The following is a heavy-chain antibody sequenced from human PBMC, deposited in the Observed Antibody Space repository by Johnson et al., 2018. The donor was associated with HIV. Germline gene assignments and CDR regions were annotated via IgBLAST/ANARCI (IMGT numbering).Heavy chain of an antibody. J-gene: IGHJ3*02. CDR2: IRYDGSNK. D-gene: IGHD1-1*01. Sequence: QVQLVESGGGVVQPGRSLRLSCAASGFTFSSYAMHWVRQAPGKGLEWVAVIRYDGSNKYYADSVKGRFTISRDNSKNTLYLQMNSLRAEDTAVYYCARGGIIHDAFDIWGQGTMVTVSS. V-gene: IGHV3-30*04. CDR1: GFTFSSYA. CDR3: ARGGIIHDAFDI.